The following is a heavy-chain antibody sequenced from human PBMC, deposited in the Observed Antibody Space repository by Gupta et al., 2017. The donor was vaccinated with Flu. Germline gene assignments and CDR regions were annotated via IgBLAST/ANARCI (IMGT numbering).Heavy chain of an antibody. V-gene: IGHV3-7*01. D-gene: IGHD2-2*01. CDR3: AREHRVRVRAYCSSTSCYLPDY. J-gene: IGHJ4*02. Sequence: WVANIKQDGSEKYYVDSVKGRFTISRDNAKNSLYLQMNSLRAEDTAVYYCAREHRVRVRAYCSSTSCYLPDYWGQGTLVTVSS. CDR2: IKQDGSEK.